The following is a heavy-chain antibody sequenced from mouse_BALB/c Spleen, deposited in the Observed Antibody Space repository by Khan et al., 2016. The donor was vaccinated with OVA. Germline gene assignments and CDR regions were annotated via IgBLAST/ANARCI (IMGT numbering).Heavy chain of an antibody. J-gene: IGHJ4*01. CDR3: ARQPYYHYNIMDY. CDR1: GFSLVNYG. CDR2: IWSDGST. Sequence: QVQLKESGPGLAAPSQSLSITCTISGFSLVNYGVHWVRQPPGKGLEWLVVIWSDGSTNYNSALKSRLTITKDNSQSQVFLKMNSLQTDDTAIYFCARQPYYHYNIMDYWGQGTSVTVSS. V-gene: IGHV2-6-1*01. D-gene: IGHD2-10*01.